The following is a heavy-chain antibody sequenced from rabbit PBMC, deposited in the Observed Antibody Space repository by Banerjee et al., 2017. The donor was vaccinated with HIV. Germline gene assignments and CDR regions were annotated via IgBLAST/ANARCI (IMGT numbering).Heavy chain of an antibody. J-gene: IGHJ6*01. CDR1: GSDFSSNA. V-gene: IGHV1S45*01. Sequence: QEQLVESGGGLVQPEGSLTLTCKASGSDFSSNAMCWVRQAPGKGLEWIGCIYTGSSGNTYYASWAKGRFTISKTSSTTVTLHMTSLTAADPAAHSCARRVDGSRCYGLWGQGTLVTVS. CDR3: ARRVDGSRCYGL. D-gene: IGHD8-1*01. CDR2: IYTGSSGNT.